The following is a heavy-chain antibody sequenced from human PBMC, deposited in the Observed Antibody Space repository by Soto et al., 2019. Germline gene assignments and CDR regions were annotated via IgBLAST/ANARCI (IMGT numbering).Heavy chain of an antibody. J-gene: IGHJ6*02. CDR2: INPNSGGT. Sequence: ASVKVSCKASGYTFTGYYIHWVRQAPGQGLERKGWINPNSGGTNYAQKFQDWVTMTRDTSISTAYRELSRLRSDDTAVYYGARSDIIAVAGTPDYYYGLDVWG. V-gene: IGHV1-2*04. CDR1: GYTFTGYY. CDR3: ARSDIIAVAGTPDYYYGLDV. D-gene: IGHD6-19*01.